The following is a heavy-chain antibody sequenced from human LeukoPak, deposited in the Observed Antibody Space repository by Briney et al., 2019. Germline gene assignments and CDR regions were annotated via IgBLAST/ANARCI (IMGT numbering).Heavy chain of an antibody. CDR1: GYTFTSYG. D-gene: IGHD3-9*01. V-gene: IGHV1-18*01. Sequence: ASVKVSCKASGYTFTSYGISWVRQAPGQGLEWMGWISAYNGNTNYAQKLQGRVTMTTDTSTSTAYMELRSLRSDDTAVYYCARDVYDILTGYPNWFDPWGQGTLVTVSS. J-gene: IGHJ5*02. CDR2: ISAYNGNT. CDR3: ARDVYDILTGYPNWFDP.